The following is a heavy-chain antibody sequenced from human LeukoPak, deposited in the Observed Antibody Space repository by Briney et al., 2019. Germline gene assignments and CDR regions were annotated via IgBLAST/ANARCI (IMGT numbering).Heavy chain of an antibody. CDR3: ARLHLWPENWFDS. D-gene: IGHD3-10*01. J-gene: IGHJ5*01. CDR1: GGSFTDNF. Sequence: PSATLSLTCGVSGGSFTDNFWGWIRQIPGKGLEWIGEGNHRGTINYNPSLKSRVAISVDTSKNQFSLKLSSVTAADTAVYYCARLHLWPENWFDSWGPGTLVTVTS. CDR2: GNHRGTI. V-gene: IGHV4-34*01.